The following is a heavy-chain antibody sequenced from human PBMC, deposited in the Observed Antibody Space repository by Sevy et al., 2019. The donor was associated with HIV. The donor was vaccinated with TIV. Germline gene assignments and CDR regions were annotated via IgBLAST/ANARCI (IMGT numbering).Heavy chain of an antibody. D-gene: IGHD3-22*01. CDR3: ANGLRSDSSDYYYSDDYYHGMDV. CDR1: GFTFSDYY. V-gene: IGHV3-11*04. J-gene: IGHJ6*02. CDR2: ISSSGNII. Sequence: GGSLRLSCAASGFTFSDYYMSWIRQAPGKGLDWISYISSSGNIINYGDSVKGRFTISRDNTRKSLSLQMNSLRVEDTAVYYCANGLRSDSSDYYYSDDYYHGMDVWGQGTTVTVSS.